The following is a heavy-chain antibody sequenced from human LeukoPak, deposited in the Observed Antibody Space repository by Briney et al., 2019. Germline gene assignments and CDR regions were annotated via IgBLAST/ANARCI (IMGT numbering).Heavy chain of an antibody. CDR3: ARPAYMVRGFDLAY. Sequence: SETLSLTCTVSGYSISSGYYWGWIRQPPGKGLEWIGSIYHSGSTYYNPSLKSRVTISVDTSKNQFSLKLSSVTAADTAVYYCARPAYMVRGFDLAYWGQGTLVTVSS. CDR2: IYHSGST. D-gene: IGHD3-10*01. V-gene: IGHV4-38-2*02. CDR1: GYSISSGYY. J-gene: IGHJ4*02.